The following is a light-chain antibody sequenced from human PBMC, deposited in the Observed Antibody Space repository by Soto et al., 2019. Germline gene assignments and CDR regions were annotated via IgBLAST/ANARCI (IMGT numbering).Light chain of an antibody. CDR2: NVS. CDR1: QSLVYSDGNTY. CDR3: MQNPYTPHT. J-gene: IGKJ2*01. V-gene: IGKV2-30*01. Sequence: DVVMTQSPLSLPVTLGQPASISCRSSQSLVYSDGNTYLNWFQQRPGQSSRRLIHNVSNRDSGVPDRLSGSGSGTYFRLKISRVEAEDVGVYYYMQNPYTPHTSGQRTQLEIK.